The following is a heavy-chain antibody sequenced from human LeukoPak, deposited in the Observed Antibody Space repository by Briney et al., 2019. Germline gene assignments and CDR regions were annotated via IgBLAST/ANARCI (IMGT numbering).Heavy chain of an antibody. CDR2: FYYTTPT. Sequence: AETLSLTCTVSGASVGTTSYHWGWIRQPPGGGLEWIGSFYYTTPTYYNPSLNSRVSISVDRYKNQFSLKLTFVTAADTAAYYCACGADYGGNPTFYFDYWGQGTLVTVSS. CDR1: GASVGTTSYH. V-gene: IGHV4-39*07. CDR3: ACGADYGGNPTFYFDY. D-gene: IGHD4-23*01. J-gene: IGHJ4*02.